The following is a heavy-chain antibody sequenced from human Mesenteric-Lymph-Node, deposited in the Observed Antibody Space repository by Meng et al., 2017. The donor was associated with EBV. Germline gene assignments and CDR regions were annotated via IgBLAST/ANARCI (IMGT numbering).Heavy chain of an antibody. J-gene: IGHJ5*02. D-gene: IGHD4-17*01. CDR1: GDSIINGGHY. Sequence: AQLQESGPGLVKPPQPLSLTCAVSGDSIINGGHYWTWIRQSLGQGLEWIGYIFYTGSTYYNPSLKSRVTISLDISKNQFSLNLTSVTAADTAVYYCARDTNGDYGWVDPWGQGTLVTVSS. V-gene: IGHV4-30-4*01. CDR3: ARDTNGDYGWVDP. CDR2: IFYTGST.